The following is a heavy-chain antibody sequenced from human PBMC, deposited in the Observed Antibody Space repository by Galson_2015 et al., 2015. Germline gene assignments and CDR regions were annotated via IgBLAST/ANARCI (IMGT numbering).Heavy chain of an antibody. CDR3: ARDLQWELLTIGPDLGDRFDP. Sequence: SVKVSCKASGYTFTSYGISWVRQAPGQGLEWMGWISAYNGNTNYAQRLQGRVTMTTDTSTSTAYMELRSLRSDDTAVYYCARDLQWELLTIGPDLGDRFDPWGQGTLVTVSS. CDR1: GYTFTSYG. D-gene: IGHD1-26*01. CDR2: ISAYNGNT. J-gene: IGHJ5*02. V-gene: IGHV1-18*01.